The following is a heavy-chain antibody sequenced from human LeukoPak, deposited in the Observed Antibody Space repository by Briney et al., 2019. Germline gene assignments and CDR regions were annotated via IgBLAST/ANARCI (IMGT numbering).Heavy chain of an antibody. J-gene: IGHJ5*02. V-gene: IGHV3-23*01. D-gene: IGHD3-22*01. CDR2: ISGSGGST. Sequence: SGGSLRLSCAASGFTFSSYAMSWVRQAPGKGLEWVSAISGSGGSTYYADSVKGRFTISRDNSKNTLYLQMNSLRAEDTAVYYCAKSARTSYYYDSTGYPLNWFDPWGQGTLVTVSS. CDR3: AKSARTSYYYDSTGYPLNWFDP. CDR1: GFTFSSYA.